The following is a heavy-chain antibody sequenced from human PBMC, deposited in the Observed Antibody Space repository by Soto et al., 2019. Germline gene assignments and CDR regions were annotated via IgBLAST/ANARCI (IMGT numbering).Heavy chain of an antibody. Sequence: QVQLVESGGGVVQPGRSLRLSCAASGFTFSSYGMHWVRQAPGKGLEWVAVIWYDGSNKYYADSVKGRFTISRDNSKNTLYLQMNSLRAEDTAVYYCARANMVRGGTFDYWGQGTLVTVSS. CDR1: GFTFSSYG. V-gene: IGHV3-33*01. D-gene: IGHD3-10*01. CDR2: IWYDGSNK. CDR3: ARANMVRGGTFDY. J-gene: IGHJ4*02.